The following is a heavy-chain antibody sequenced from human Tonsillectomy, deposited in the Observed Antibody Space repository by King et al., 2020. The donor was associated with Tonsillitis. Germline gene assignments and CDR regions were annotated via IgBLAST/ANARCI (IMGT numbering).Heavy chain of an antibody. V-gene: IGHV1-18*04. CDR2: ISTYNGNT. Sequence: QLVQSGAELKKPGASVKVSCKASGYTFTSYGISWVRQAPGQGLEWMGWISTYNGNTNYAQKLQGRVTMTTETSTTTAYMELRSLRSDDTAVYYCWRDGRDCVLFEGCNYWGQGTLVTVSS. D-gene: IGHD2-21*02. J-gene: IGHJ4*02. CDR1: GYTFTSYG. CDR3: WRDGRDCVLFEGCNY.